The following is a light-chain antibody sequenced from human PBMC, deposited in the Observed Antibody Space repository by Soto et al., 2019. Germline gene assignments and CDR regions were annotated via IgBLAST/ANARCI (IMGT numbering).Light chain of an antibody. V-gene: IGLV2-14*01. CDR2: DVT. J-gene: IGLJ2*01. CDR3: SSYTVSSAPVI. Sequence: QSVLTQPASVSGSPGQSITISCSGTSSDIGAYNYVSWYQQHPDKAPKLIIFDVTNRPSGVSDRFSGSKSANTASLTISGLQVEDEADYYCSSYTVSSAPVIFGGRTKLTLL. CDR1: SSDIGAYNY.